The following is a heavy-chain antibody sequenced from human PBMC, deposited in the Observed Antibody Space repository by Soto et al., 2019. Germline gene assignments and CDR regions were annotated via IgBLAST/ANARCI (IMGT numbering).Heavy chain of an antibody. V-gene: IGHV3-30-3*01. CDR2: ISYDGSNK. CDR1: GFTFSSYA. Sequence: GGSLRLSCAASGFTFSSYAMHWVRQAPGKGLEWVAVISYDGSNKYYADSVKGRFTISRDNSKNTLYLQMNSLRAEDTAVYYVVVAAHFDYWGQGTLVTVSS. D-gene: IGHD2-15*01. CDR3: VVAAHFDY. J-gene: IGHJ4*02.